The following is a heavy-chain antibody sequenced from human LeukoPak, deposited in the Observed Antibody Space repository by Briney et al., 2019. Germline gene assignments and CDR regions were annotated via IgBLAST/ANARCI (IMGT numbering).Heavy chain of an antibody. Sequence: GGSLRLSCAASGFTFSTYWMHWVRQAPGKGLVWVSRLNGSGGSTNYADSVKGRFTISRDTAKNTLYLQMNSLRAEDTAVYFCARGPQNSYGSGTYYDGVFDNWGQGTLVTVSS. CDR2: LNGSGGST. D-gene: IGHD3-10*01. J-gene: IGHJ4*02. CDR1: GFTFSTYW. V-gene: IGHV3-74*01. CDR3: ARGPQNSYGSGTYYDGVFDN.